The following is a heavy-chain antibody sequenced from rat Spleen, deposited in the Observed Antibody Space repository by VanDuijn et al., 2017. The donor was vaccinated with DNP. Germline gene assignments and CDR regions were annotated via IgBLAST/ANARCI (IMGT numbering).Heavy chain of an antibody. J-gene: IGHJ2*01. CDR2: ISYDGSST. V-gene: IGHV5-7*01. D-gene: IGHD1-12*02. Sequence: EVNLVESGGGLVQPGRSLKLSCAASGFNFSDYNMAWVRQAPKKGLEWVATISYDGSSTYYRDSVKGRFTISRDNAKSSLYLQMNSLKSEDTATYYCAKNSIYYYDGGYYYGYYFEYWGQGVMVTVSS. CDR1: GFNFSDYN. CDR3: AKNSIYYYDGGYYYGYYFEY.